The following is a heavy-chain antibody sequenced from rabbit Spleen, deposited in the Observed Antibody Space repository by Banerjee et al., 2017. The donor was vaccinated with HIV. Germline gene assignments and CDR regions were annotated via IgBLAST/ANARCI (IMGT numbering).Heavy chain of an antibody. CDR3: ARGFYDGWVVDGDAPDAFDP. D-gene: IGHD2-1*01. Sequence: QEQLVESGGGLVQPGGSLKLSCKASGFDFSNYGVSWVRQTPGKGLEWIGYIDPIFGRTYYASWVDGRFTISSHNAQNTLYLQMTSLTVADTATYFCARGFYDGWVVDGDAPDAFDPWGQGTLVTVS. J-gene: IGHJ2*01. CDR2: IDPIFGRT. V-gene: IGHV1S47*01. CDR1: GFDFSNYG.